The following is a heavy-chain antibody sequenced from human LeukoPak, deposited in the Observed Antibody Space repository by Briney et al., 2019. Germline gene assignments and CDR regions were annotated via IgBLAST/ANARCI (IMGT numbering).Heavy chain of an antibody. CDR2: INPSGGST. Sequence: RASVKVSCKASGYTFTSYYMHWVRQAPGQGLEWMGIINPSGGSTSYAQKLQGRVTMTRDTSTSTVYMELSSLRSEDTAVYYCARDGAAAAPFDYWGQGTLVTVSS. D-gene: IGHD6-13*01. CDR3: ARDGAAAAPFDY. J-gene: IGHJ4*02. V-gene: IGHV1-46*04. CDR1: GYTFTSYY.